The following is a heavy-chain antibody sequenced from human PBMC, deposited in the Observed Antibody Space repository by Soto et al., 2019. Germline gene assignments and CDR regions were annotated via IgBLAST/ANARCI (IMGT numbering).Heavy chain of an antibody. CDR1: GFTFSSYA. CDR2: ISGSGGST. J-gene: IGHJ1*01. V-gene: IGHV3-23*01. D-gene: IGHD2-15*01. Sequence: GGSLRLSCAASGFTFSSYAMSWVRQAPGKGLEWVSAISGSGGSTYYADSVKGRFTISRDNSKNTLYLQMNSLRAEDTAVYYCAKDRRCSGGSCFAEYFQHWGQGTLVTVSS. CDR3: AKDRRCSGGSCFAEYFQH.